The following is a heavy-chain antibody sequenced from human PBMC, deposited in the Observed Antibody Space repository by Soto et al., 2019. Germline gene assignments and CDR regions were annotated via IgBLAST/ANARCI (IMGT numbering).Heavy chain of an antibody. Sequence: GKGLEYVSAISSNGGSTYYADSVKGRFTISRDNSKNTLYLQMSSLRAEDTAVYYCVKDRLFLEAEDGIRASVPVSAFLLNRSSDL. J-gene: IGHJ2*01. CDR2: ISSNGGST. CDR3: VKDRLFLEAEDGIRASVPVSAFLLNRSSDL. D-gene: IGHD6-13*01. V-gene: IGHV3-64D*06.